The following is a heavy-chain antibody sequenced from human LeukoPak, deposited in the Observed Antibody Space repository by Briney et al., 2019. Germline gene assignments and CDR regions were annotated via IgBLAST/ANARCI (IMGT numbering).Heavy chain of an antibody. J-gene: IGHJ4*02. CDR2: IYQSGTT. Sequence: SGTLSLTCTVSGDYIRTNNWWIWVRQSSGKGLEWIGEIYQSGTTNYNPSLKSRVTISVDKSKNLFSLILNSVTAADTAFYYCATWFRGHYENTGYYPGNWGQGTLVTVSS. CDR1: GDYIRTNNW. CDR3: ATWFRGHYENTGYYPGN. D-gene: IGHD3-22*01. V-gene: IGHV4-4*02.